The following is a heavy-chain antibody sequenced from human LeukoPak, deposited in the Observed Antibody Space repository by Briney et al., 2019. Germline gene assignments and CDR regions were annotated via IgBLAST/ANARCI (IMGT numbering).Heavy chain of an antibody. V-gene: IGHV4-4*07. Sequence: PSETLSLTCTVSGGSISSYYWSWIRKPAGKGLEWIGRIYASGSTNYNPSLKSRVTMSVDTSKNQFSLKLSSVTAADTAVYYCARDPLAVAGISPNWFDPWGQGTLVTVSS. J-gene: IGHJ5*02. CDR2: IYASGST. CDR1: GGSISSYY. CDR3: ARDPLAVAGISPNWFDP. D-gene: IGHD6-19*01.